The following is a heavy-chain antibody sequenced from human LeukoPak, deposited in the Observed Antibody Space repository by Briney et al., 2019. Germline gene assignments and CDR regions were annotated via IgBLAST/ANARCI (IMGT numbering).Heavy chain of an antibody. D-gene: IGHD3-10*01. CDR2: VYYSGST. V-gene: IGHV4-59*01. CDR1: GGSISPYY. J-gene: IGHJ5*02. CDR3: ARGGGSGRGNWFDP. Sequence: NASETLSLTCPVSGGSISPYYWSWIRQPPGKGLEWIGYVYYSGSTNYNPSLKSRVTISVDTSKSQFSLKLTSVTAADTAVYYCARGGGSGRGNWFDPWGQGSLVIVSS.